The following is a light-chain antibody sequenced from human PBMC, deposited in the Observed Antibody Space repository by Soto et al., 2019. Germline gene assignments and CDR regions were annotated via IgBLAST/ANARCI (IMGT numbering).Light chain of an antibody. CDR2: ETK. Sequence: QSVLAQPASVSGSPGQSITISCAGTSNDIGTYNLVSWYQQHPGTAPKLLIYETKKRPSGVSSRFSGSKSGNTASLTISGLQTDDEADYFCCSFAGSYSYVFGTGTKVTVL. CDR3: CSFAGSYSYV. V-gene: IGLV2-23*01. CDR1: SNDIGTYNL. J-gene: IGLJ1*01.